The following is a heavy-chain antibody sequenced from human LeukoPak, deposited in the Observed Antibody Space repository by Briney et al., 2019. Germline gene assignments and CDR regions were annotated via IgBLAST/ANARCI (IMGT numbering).Heavy chain of an antibody. CDR2: ISAYNGNT. D-gene: IGHD3-22*01. CDR3: ARGPITMIVVANRNWFDP. V-gene: IGHV1-18*01. J-gene: IGHJ5*02. Sequence: GASVKVSCKASGYTFTSYGISWVRQAPGQGLEWMGWISAYNGNTNYAQKLQGRVTMTTDASTSTAYMELRSLRSDDTAVYYCARGPITMIVVANRNWFDPWGQGTLVTVSS. CDR1: GYTFTSYG.